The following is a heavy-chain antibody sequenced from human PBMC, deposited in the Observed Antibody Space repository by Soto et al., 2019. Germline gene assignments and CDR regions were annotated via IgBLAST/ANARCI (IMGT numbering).Heavy chain of an antibody. J-gene: IGHJ6*04. CDR2: IYHSGTT. Sequence: ETLSLPGAVAGYRIGRDHHSCWIRQPPGKGLEWRGNIYHSGTTYYNPSLESRVTISVDTSNNQSSLKLNYVNAADTAVYYCARACYGDYAAYYYGMDVWGEGTTVTSSS. V-gene: IGHV4-38-2*01. D-gene: IGHD4-17*01. CDR3: ARACYGDYAAYYYGMDV. CDR1: GYRIGRDHH.